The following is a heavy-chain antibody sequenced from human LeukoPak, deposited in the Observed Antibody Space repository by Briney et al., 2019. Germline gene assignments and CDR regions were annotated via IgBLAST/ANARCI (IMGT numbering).Heavy chain of an antibody. V-gene: IGHV4-34*01. CDR1: GGSFSGYY. CDR3: ARAGRTTVTLPFDY. J-gene: IGHJ4*02. Sequence: SGTLSLTCAVYGGSFSGYYWSWIRQPPGKGLEWIGEINHSGSTNYNPSLKSRVTTSVDTSKNQFSLKLSSVTAADTAVYYCARAGRTTVTLPFDYWGQGTLVTVSS. CDR2: INHSGST. D-gene: IGHD4-17*01.